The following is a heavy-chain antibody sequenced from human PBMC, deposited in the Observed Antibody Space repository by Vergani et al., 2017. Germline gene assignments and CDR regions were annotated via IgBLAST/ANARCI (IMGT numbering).Heavy chain of an antibody. CDR3: AREVDDTAMVAFDY. V-gene: IGHV3-48*03. Sequence: EVQLVESGGGLVQPGGSLRLSCAASGFTFSSYEMNWVRQAPGKGLEWVSYISSSGSTIYYADSVKGRFPISRDNAKNSLYLQMNSLRAEDTAVYYCAREVDDTAMVAFDYWGQGTLVTVSS. CDR1: GFTFSSYE. CDR2: ISSSGSTI. D-gene: IGHD5-18*01. J-gene: IGHJ4*02.